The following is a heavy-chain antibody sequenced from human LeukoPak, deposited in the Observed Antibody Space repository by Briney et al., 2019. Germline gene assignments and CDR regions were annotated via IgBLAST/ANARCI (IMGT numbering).Heavy chain of an antibody. CDR2: ISTSGSTI. Sequence: GGSLRLSCAASGFTFSGYEMNWVRQAAGKGLEWVSYISTSGSTIYYADSVKGRFTISRDNAKNSLYLQMNSLRAEDTAVYYCARDPSGSYFDYWGQGTLVTVSS. CDR3: ARDPSGSYFDY. J-gene: IGHJ4*02. D-gene: IGHD2-15*01. CDR1: GFTFSGYE. V-gene: IGHV3-48*03.